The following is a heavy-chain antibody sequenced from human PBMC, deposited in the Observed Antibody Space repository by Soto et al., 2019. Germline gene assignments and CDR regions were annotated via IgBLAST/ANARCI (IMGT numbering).Heavy chain of an antibody. D-gene: IGHD2-2*01. J-gene: IGHJ6*02. V-gene: IGHV1-3*01. CDR3: ARDGTYCSSTSCYVPYYYYYGMDV. CDR1: GYTFTSYA. Sequence: ASVKVSCKASGYTFTSYAMHWVRQAPGQRLEWMGWINAGNGNTKYSQKFQGRVTITRDTSASTAYMELSSLRSEDTAVYYCARDGTYCSSTSCYVPYYYYYGMDVWGQGTTVTVSS. CDR2: INAGNGNT.